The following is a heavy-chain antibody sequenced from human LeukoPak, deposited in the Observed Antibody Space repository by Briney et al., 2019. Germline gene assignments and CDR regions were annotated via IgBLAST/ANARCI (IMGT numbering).Heavy chain of an antibody. V-gene: IGHV3-53*01. D-gene: IGHD7-27*01. Sequence: PGGSLRLSCAISGFTVSTNHMSWVRQAPGKGLKWVSVIYSGGDIYYADSVKGRFTISRDNSKNTLYLQMSSLRVEDTAVYYCARLLWGTWYFDLWGRGTLVTVSS. J-gene: IGHJ2*01. CDR3: ARLLWGTWYFDL. CDR2: IYSGGDI. CDR1: GFTVSTNH.